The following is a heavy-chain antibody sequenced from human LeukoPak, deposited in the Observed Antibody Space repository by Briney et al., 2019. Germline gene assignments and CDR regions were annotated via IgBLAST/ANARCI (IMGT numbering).Heavy chain of an antibody. J-gene: IGHJ4*02. D-gene: IGHD5-18*01. V-gene: IGHV3-74*01. CDR3: GRIKGYSYDY. Sequence: PGRSLRLSCAASGFTFSSYWMHWVRQAPGKGLVWVSRVNSDGSSTTYADSVKGRFTISRDNAKNTLYLQMNSLRAEDTAVYYCGRIKGYSYDYWGQGTLVTVSS. CDR2: VNSDGSST. CDR1: GFTFSSYW.